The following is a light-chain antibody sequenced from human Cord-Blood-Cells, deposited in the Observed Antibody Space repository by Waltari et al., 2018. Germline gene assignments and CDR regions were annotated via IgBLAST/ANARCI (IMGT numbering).Light chain of an antibody. CDR1: SRDVGSYNL. J-gene: IGLJ1*01. V-gene: IGLV2-23*01. Sequence: QSALTQPAHTSGSPGQSITISRTGTSRDVGSYNLVSCYQQHPGKAPKLMIYEGSKRPSGVSNRFSGSKSGNTASLTISGLQAEDEADYYCCSYAGSSSLYVFGTGTKVTVL. CDR3: CSYAGSSSLYV. CDR2: EGS.